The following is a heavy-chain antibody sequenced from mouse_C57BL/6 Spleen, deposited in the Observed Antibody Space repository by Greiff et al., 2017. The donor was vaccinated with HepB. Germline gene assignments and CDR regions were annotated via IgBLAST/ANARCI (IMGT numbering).Heavy chain of an antibody. CDR1: GYTFTSYW. Sequence: QVHVKQPGAELVKPGASVKLSCKASGYTFTSYWMQWVKQRPGQGLEWIGEIDPSDSYTNYNQKFKGKATLTVDTSSSTAYMQLSSLTSEDSAVYYCARRVLTGSLFDYWGQGTTLTVSS. CDR2: IDPSDSYT. CDR3: ARRVLTGSLFDY. D-gene: IGHD4-1*01. J-gene: IGHJ2*01. V-gene: IGHV1-50*01.